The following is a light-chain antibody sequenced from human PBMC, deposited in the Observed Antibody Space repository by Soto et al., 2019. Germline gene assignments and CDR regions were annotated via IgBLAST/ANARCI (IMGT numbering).Light chain of an antibody. CDR3: QQYGSSPGT. V-gene: IGKV3-20*01. Sequence: EIVLTQSPGTLSLSPGERATLSCRASQNVSSSYLAWYQQKPGQAPRLLIYLASSRATGIPDKFSGSGSGTDFTLTISRLEPEDFAVYYCQQYGSSPGTFGQGTKLEIK. CDR1: QNVSSSY. CDR2: LAS. J-gene: IGKJ2*02.